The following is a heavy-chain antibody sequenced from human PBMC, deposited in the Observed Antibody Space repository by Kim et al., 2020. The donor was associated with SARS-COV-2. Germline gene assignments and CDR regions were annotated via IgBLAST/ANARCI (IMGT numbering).Heavy chain of an antibody. CDR3: AKDLGQLHPIYFDY. CDR1: GFSFSNFG. J-gene: IGHJ4*02. CDR2: ISYDGKNK. V-gene: IGHV3-30*18. Sequence: GGSLRLSCAASGFSFSNFGIHWVRQAPGKGLEWVTFISYDGKNKFYADSVRGRFTISRDISKNTLFLQMNSLRPEDTAVYYCAKDLGQLHPIYFDYCGQGTLVTVSS. D-gene: IGHD3-16*01.